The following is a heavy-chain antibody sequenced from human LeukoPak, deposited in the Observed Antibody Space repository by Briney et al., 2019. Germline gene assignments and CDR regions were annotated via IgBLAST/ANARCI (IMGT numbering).Heavy chain of an antibody. CDR3: ARDRGWRADYFDY. D-gene: IGHD2-15*01. Sequence: PGGTLRLSCAASGFTFRSFAMNWVRQAPGKGLECVSAISGGGDFTKYADSVKGRFTISRDNAKNSLYLQMNSLRAEDTAVYYCARDRGWRADYFDYWGQGTLVTVSS. J-gene: IGHJ4*02. CDR2: ISGGGDFT. CDR1: GFTFRSFA. V-gene: IGHV3-23*01.